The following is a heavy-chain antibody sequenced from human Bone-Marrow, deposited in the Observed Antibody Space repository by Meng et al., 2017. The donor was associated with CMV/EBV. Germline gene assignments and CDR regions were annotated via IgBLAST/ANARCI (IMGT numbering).Heavy chain of an antibody. J-gene: IGHJ6*02. CDR1: GFTFDDYG. D-gene: IGHD3-3*01. Sequence: GGSLRLSCAASGFTFDDYGMSWVRQAPGKGLEWVSGINWNGGSTGYADSVKGRFTISRDNAKNSLYLQMNSLRAEDAAVYYCARDGSILRFFGRVYGMDVWGQGTTVTVSS. V-gene: IGHV3-20*04. CDR2: INWNGGST. CDR3: ARDGSILRFFGRVYGMDV.